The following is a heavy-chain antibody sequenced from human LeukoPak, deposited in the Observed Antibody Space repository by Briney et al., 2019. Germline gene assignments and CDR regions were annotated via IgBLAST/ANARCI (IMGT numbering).Heavy chain of an antibody. Sequence: PGRSLRLSCATSGFTFSNFCMRWVRHAPRRGLEWVANIHAEGNEKYHVESVKGRFTISRDNARKLLFLQMNGLRVEDTAVYYCARGDDFSGDHWGQGTLVTVSS. V-gene: IGHV3-7*04. CDR1: GFTFSNFC. CDR2: IHAEGNEK. D-gene: IGHD1-1*01. J-gene: IGHJ4*02. CDR3: ARGDDFSGDH.